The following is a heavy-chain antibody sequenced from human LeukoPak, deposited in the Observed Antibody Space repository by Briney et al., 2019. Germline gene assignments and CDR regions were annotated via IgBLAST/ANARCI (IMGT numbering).Heavy chain of an antibody. CDR3: ARDHYYGSGSFAAFDY. Sequence: GGSLGLSCGASVFTFRIYSTNCVRDAPGKGLEGGSYIRSGGGTIYYANSVKGRFTISRDNAKNSLYLQMNSLRVEDTAVYYCARDHYYGSGSFAAFDYWGQGTLVPVSS. V-gene: IGHV3-48*01. CDR1: VFTFRIYS. CDR2: IRSGGGTI. J-gene: IGHJ4*02. D-gene: IGHD3-10*01.